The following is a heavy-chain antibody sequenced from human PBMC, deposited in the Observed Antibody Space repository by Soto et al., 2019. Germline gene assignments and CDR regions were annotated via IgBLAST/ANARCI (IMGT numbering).Heavy chain of an antibody. V-gene: IGHV1-8*01. CDR3: ARAGIAVAATSPLHN. CDR1: GYTFTSYD. J-gene: IGHJ4*02. CDR2: MNPNSGNT. Sequence: ASVKVSCKASGYTFTSYDINWVRQATGQGLEWMGWMNPNSGNTGYAQKFQGRVTMTRNTSISTAYMELSSLRSEATAVYYCARAGIAVAATSPLHNWGQGTLVIVSS. D-gene: IGHD6-19*01.